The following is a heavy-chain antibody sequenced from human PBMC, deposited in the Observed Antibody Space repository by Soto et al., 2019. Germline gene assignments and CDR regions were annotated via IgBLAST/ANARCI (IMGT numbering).Heavy chain of an antibody. D-gene: IGHD3-22*01. CDR2: TIPIFGTA. Sequence: SVKVSCKASGGTFSSYAISWVRQAPGQGLEWMGGTIPIFGTANYAQKFQGRVTITADESTSTAYMELSSLRSEDTAVYYCAGSSGYYLQTGYWGQGTLVTVSS. CDR3: AGSSGYYLQTGY. J-gene: IGHJ4*02. V-gene: IGHV1-69*13. CDR1: GGTFSSYA.